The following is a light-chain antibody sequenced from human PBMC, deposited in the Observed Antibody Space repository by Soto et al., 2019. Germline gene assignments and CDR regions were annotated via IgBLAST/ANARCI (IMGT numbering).Light chain of an antibody. J-gene: IGKJ3*01. CDR1: QSVSSY. V-gene: IGKV3-11*01. CDR3: HQRSNWPIFT. Sequence: EIVLTQSPATLSLSPGERATLSCRASQSVSSYLAWYQQKPGQAPRLLIYDASNRATGIPARFSGSGSGTDFTLTTSSLEPEDFAVYYCHQRSNWPIFTFGPGTKVDIK. CDR2: DAS.